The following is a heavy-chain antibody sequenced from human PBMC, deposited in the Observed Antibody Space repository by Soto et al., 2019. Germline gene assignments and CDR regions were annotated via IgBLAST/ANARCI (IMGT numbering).Heavy chain of an antibody. V-gene: IGHV3-33*01. Sequence: SGGSLRLSCAASGFTFSSYGMHWVRQAPGKGLEWVAVIWYDGSNKYYADSVRGRFTISRDNSKNTLYLQMNSLRAEDTAVYYCARALKYYYDSSGYYDLDYWGQGTLVTVSS. J-gene: IGHJ4*02. D-gene: IGHD3-22*01. CDR3: ARALKYYYDSSGYYDLDY. CDR2: IWYDGSNK. CDR1: GFTFSSYG.